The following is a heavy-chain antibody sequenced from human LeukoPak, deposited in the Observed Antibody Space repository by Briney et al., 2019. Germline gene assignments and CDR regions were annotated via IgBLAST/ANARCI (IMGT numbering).Heavy chain of an antibody. J-gene: IGHJ6*02. CDR2: IYHSGST. V-gene: IGHV4-4*02. D-gene: IGHD2-15*01. Sequence: SETLSLTCAVSGGSISSSNWWSGVRQPPGKGLEWIGEIYHSGSTNYNPSLKSRVTISVDKSKNQFSLKLSSVTAADTAVYYWAREGADCSGGSCNYYYGMDVWGQGTTVTVSS. CDR1: GGSISSSNW. CDR3: AREGADCSGGSCNYYYGMDV.